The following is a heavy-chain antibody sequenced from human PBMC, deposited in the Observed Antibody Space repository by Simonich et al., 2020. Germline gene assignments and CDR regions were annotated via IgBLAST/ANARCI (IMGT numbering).Heavy chain of an antibody. CDR2: IIPILGTA. V-gene: IGHV1-69*13. CDR1: GGTFSSYA. D-gene: IGHD3-10*01. CDR3: AREGITRVRGRWFDP. J-gene: IGHJ5*02. Sequence: QVQLVQSGAEVKKPGSSVKVSCKASGGTFSSYAISWVRQAPGQGLEWMGEIIPILGTANDAQKVQGRVTITADESTSTAYMELSRLRSEDTAVYYCAREGITRVRGRWFDPWGQGTLVTVSS.